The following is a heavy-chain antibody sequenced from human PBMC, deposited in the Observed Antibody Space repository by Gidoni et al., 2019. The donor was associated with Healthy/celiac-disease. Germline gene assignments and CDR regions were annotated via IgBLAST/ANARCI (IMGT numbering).Heavy chain of an antibody. Sequence: QVQLQESGPGLVKPAETLSLTCTGSGGTISSYYWSWIRQPPGKGLEWIGYIYYSGSTHYNPSLKSRVTISVDTSKNPFSLKLSSVTAADTAVYYCARGVHSPVWGQGTLVTVSS. CDR2: IYYSGST. CDR1: GGTISSYY. V-gene: IGHV4-59*01. J-gene: IGHJ4*02. CDR3: ARGVHSPV. D-gene: IGHD6-13*01.